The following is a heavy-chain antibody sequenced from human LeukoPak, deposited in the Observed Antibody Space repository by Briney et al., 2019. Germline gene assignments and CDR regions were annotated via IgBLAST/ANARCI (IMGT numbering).Heavy chain of an antibody. J-gene: IGHJ3*02. CDR3: ANLEQPPDSQPVGNAFDI. Sequence: GSLKLPRAASGFPFNSHGMDRVRPAPGQGLEWVAFIRYDGSNKYYADSVKGRFTISRDNSKNTLYLQMNSLRAEDTAVYYCANLEQPPDSQPVGNAFDIWGQGTMVTVPS. CDR1: GFPFNSHG. CDR2: IRYDGSNK. D-gene: IGHD3-3*01. V-gene: IGHV3-30*02.